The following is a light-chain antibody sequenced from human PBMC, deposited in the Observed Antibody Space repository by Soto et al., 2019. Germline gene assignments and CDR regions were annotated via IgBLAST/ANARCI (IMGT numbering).Light chain of an antibody. Sequence: QSALTQPPSASGSLGQSVTFSCTGTSSDVGGYNYVSWYQQQPGKAPKLIIYEVHKRPSGVPDRFSGSKSGNTASLTVSGLQAEDEADYHCSSYGGNDWVFGGGTKLTVL. J-gene: IGLJ3*02. CDR1: SSDVGGYNY. CDR2: EVH. V-gene: IGLV2-8*01. CDR3: SSYGGNDWV.